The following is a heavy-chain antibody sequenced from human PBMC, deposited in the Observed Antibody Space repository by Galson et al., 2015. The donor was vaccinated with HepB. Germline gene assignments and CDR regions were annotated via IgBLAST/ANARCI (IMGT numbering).Heavy chain of an antibody. D-gene: IGHD3-9*01. CDR3: ARASLTSSNWFDP. J-gene: IGHJ5*02. CDR2: INNDGSTT. V-gene: IGHV3-74*01. CDR1: GFTFSSYW. Sequence: SLRLSCAASGFTFSSYWMHWVRQAPGKGLVLVSRINNDGSTTNYADSVKGRFTISRDNAKNTLYLQMNSLRAEDTAVYYCARASLTSSNWFDPWGQGTLVTVPS.